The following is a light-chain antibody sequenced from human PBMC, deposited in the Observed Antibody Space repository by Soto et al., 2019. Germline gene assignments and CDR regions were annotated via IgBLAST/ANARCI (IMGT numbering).Light chain of an antibody. CDR3: QQYNSYRT. CDR1: QSISSW. Sequence: DIQMTQSPATLSASAGDTVTITCRASQSISSWLAWYQQKPGKAPKLLIYKASSLESGVPSRFSGSGSGTEFTLTISSLQPDDFATYYCQQYNSYRTFGQGTKVDI. J-gene: IGKJ1*01. V-gene: IGKV1-5*03. CDR2: KAS.